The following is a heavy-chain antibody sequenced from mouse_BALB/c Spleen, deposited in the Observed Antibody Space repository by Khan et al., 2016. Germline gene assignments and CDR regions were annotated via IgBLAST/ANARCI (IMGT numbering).Heavy chain of an antibody. J-gene: IGHJ2*01. CDR3: AIDYYGSSYFAY. V-gene: IGHV3-2*02. CDR2: ISYSGST. D-gene: IGHD1-1*01. Sequence: EVQLQESGPGLVKPSQSLSLTCTVTGYSITSDYAWNWIRQFPGNKLEWMGYISYSGSTSYNPSLKSRITITRDTSKNQFFLQLNSVTTEDTATYYCAIDYYGSSYFAYWGQGTTLTVSS. CDR1: GYSITSDYA.